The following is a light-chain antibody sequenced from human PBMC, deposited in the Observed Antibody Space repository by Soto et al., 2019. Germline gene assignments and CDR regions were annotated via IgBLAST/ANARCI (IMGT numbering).Light chain of an antibody. Sequence: DIVMIQSPDSLAVSLGERATINCKSSQSVLYSSNNKNYLAWYHQKPGQPPKLLIYWASTRESGVPDRFSVSRSGTDFTLTISSLQAEDVAVYYCQQYSSTPPTFGQGTKVEVK. V-gene: IGKV4-1*01. CDR3: QQYSSTPPT. CDR2: WAS. J-gene: IGKJ1*01. CDR1: QSVLYSSNNKNY.